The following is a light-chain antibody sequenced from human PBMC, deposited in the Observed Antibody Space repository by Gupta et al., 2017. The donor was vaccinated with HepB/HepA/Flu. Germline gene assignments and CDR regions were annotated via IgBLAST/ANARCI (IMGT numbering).Light chain of an antibody. V-gene: IGLV3-19*01. CDR3: NSRDSSGNYGV. Sequence: SSELTQHPAVSVALWQTFRITCQGDSLRSYYASWYQQKPGQAPILVIYGKNNRPSGIPDRFSGSSSGNTASLTVSGAQAEDEADYYCNSRDSSGNYGVFGGGTKLTVL. J-gene: IGLJ3*02. CDR1: SLRSYY. CDR2: GKN.